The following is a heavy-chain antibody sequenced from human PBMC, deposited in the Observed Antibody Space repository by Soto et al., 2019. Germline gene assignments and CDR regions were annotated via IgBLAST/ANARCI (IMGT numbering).Heavy chain of an antibody. CDR2: INPNNGGT. CDR3: AREVTYGGGSFSLGL. Sequence: QVQLVQSGAEVEKPGASVKVSCKTSGHFFTSYYIHWVRQAPGQGLEWMGWINPNNGGTNSAQKFQGRVTMTSDTSINTAYMEITSLRSDDTALYYCAREVTYGGGSFSLGLWGQGTLVTVSS. V-gene: IGHV1-2*02. CDR1: GHFFTSYY. D-gene: IGHD3-10*01. J-gene: IGHJ4*02.